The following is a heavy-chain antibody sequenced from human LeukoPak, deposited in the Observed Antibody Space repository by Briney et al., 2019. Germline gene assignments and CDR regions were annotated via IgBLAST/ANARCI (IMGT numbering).Heavy chain of an antibody. D-gene: IGHD3-22*01. V-gene: IGHV3-48*01. CDR2: ISSSSSTI. Sequence: PGGSLRLSCAASGFTFSNYAIHWVRQAPGKGLEWVSYISSSSSTIYYADSVKGRFTISRDNAKNSLYLQMNSLRAEDTAVYYCARVPEGYYDSSGHTTLLAFDIWGQGTMVTVSS. J-gene: IGHJ3*02. CDR3: ARVPEGYYDSSGHTTLLAFDI. CDR1: GFTFSNYA.